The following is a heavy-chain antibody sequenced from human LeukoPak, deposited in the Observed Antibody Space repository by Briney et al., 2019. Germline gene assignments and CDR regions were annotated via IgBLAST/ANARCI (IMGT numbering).Heavy chain of an antibody. D-gene: IGHD3-10*01. CDR2: ISGSGGST. CDR3: AKTAPADYYGSGSYSDY. J-gene: IGHJ4*02. CDR1: GFTFSSYA. V-gene: IGHV3-23*01. Sequence: GGSLRLSCAASGFTFSSYAMGWVRQAPGKGLEWVSAISGSGGSTYYADSVKGRFTISRDNSKNTLYLQMNSLRAEDTAVYYCAKTAPADYYGSGSYSDYWGQGTLVTVSS.